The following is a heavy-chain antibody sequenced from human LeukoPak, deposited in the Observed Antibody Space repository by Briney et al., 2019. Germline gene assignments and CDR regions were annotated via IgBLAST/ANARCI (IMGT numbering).Heavy chain of an antibody. CDR3: ARSGRGVDSFYFYMDV. V-gene: IGHV3-9*01. J-gene: IGHJ6*03. D-gene: IGHD3-10*01. CDR2: LGWDGGSI. CDR1: GFTFHDHA. Sequence: GGSLRLSCEASGFTFHDHAMHWVRQAPGKGLEWVSGLGWDGGSIGYADSVKGRFTISRDNTKKSLYLQMNSLRAEDTAVYYCARSGRGVDSFYFYMDVWGKGTTVTVSS.